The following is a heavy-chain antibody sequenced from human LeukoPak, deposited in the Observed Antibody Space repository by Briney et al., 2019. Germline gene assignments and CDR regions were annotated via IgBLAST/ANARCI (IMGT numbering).Heavy chain of an antibody. V-gene: IGHV4-59*01. Sequence: SGTLSLTCTVSGGSISSYYWSWIRQPRGKGLEWIGYIYYSGSTNYNPSLKSRVTISVDTSKNQFSLKLSSVTAADTAVYYCARVRAAGRYFDYWGQGTLVTVSS. J-gene: IGHJ4*02. D-gene: IGHD4-17*01. CDR2: IYYSGST. CDR3: ARVRAAGRYFDY. CDR1: GGSISSYY.